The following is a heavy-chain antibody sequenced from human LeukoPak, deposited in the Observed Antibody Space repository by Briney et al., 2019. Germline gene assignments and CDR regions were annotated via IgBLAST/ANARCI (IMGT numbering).Heavy chain of an antibody. V-gene: IGHV3-21*01. CDR2: ISSSSSYI. Sequence: GGSLRLSCAASGFTFSSYSMNWVRQAPGKGLEWVSSISSSSSYIYYADSVKGRFTIPRDNAKNSLYLQMNSLRAEDTAVYYCARVDRGKGDAFDIWGQGTMVTVSS. CDR3: ARVDRGKGDAFDI. CDR1: GFTFSSYS. D-gene: IGHD3-10*01. J-gene: IGHJ3*02.